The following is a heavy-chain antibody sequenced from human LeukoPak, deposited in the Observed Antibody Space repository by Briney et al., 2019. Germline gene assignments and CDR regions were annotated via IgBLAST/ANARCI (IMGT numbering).Heavy chain of an antibody. D-gene: IGHD6-19*01. CDR1: GYTFSAYD. V-gene: IGHV7-4-1*01. Sequence: GASVKVSCKASGYTFSAYDLSWMRQAPGQGLEWMGGINTNTGNPTYAQGFTGRFVFSLDSSVSTAYLQIDSVEAEDTAVYFCARDLAVPGTARGYWGQGTLVTVSS. CDR3: ARDLAVPGTARGY. J-gene: IGHJ4*02. CDR2: INTNTGNP.